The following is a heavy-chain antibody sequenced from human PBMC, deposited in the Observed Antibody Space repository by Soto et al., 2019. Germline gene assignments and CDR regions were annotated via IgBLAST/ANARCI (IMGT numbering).Heavy chain of an antibody. V-gene: IGHV4-34*01. Sequence: QVQLQQWGAGLLKPSETLSLTCAVYGGSFSGYYWSWIRQPPGKGLEWIGEINHSGSTNYNPSLKSRVTISVDTSKNQFSLKLSSVTAADTAVYYCARLLLWFGEFPRWFDPWGQGTLVTVSS. CDR2: INHSGST. CDR3: ARLLLWFGEFPRWFDP. CDR1: GGSFSGYY. J-gene: IGHJ5*02. D-gene: IGHD3-10*01.